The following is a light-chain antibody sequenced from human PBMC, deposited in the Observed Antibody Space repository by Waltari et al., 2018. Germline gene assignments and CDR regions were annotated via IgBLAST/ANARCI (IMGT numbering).Light chain of an antibody. CDR1: SSNIRAGHA. Sequence: QSVLTQPPSLSGAPGQRVPIPCTGSSSNIRAGHAVHWYPVFPGTAPKLLIHGNNNRPSGVPDRFSGSKSDTSASLAIGGLQAEDEADYYCQSFDIRLSGGVVFGGGTKVTVL. CDR2: GNN. V-gene: IGLV1-40*01. J-gene: IGLJ3*02. CDR3: QSFDIRLSGGVV.